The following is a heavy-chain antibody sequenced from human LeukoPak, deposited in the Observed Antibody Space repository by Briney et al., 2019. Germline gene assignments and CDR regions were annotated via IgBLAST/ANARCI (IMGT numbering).Heavy chain of an antibody. Sequence: GASLKISCKGSGSIFTSYWIAWVRQVPGKGLEWMGIIYPGDSDSRYSPSFQGQVTISADKSITTAYLQWSSLKAADTAMYYCARDIEMATIYGAFDIWGQGTMVTVSS. V-gene: IGHV5-51*01. J-gene: IGHJ3*02. CDR3: ARDIEMATIYGAFDI. CDR2: IYPGDSDS. CDR1: GSIFTSYW. D-gene: IGHD5-24*01.